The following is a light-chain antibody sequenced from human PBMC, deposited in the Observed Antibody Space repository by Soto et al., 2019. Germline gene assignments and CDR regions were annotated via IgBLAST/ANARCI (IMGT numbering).Light chain of an antibody. CDR2: DNN. J-gene: IGLJ3*02. CDR1: TSNIGNNY. V-gene: IGLV1-51*01. CDR3: GTWDNSLSGWV. Sequence: QSVLTQPPSVSVAPGQKVTISCSGSTSNIGNNYVSWYQQFPGTAPKLLIIDNNKRPSGIPDRFSGSRSGTSAFLDITGLQTGDEADYYCGTWDNSLSGWVFGGGTKVTVL.